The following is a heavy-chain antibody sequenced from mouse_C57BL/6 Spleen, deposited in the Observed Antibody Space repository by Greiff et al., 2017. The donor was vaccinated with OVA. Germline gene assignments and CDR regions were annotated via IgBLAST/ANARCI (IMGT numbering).Heavy chain of an antibody. D-gene: IGHD4-1*01. J-gene: IGHJ1*03. V-gene: IGHV1-63*01. CDR1: GYTFTNYW. CDR2: IYPGGGYT. Sequence: QVQLKESGAELVRPGTSVKMSCKASGYTFTNYWIGWAKQRPGHGLEWIGDIYPGGGYTNYNEKFKGKATLTADKSSSTAYMQFSSLTSEDSAIYYCARRNWDMRYFDVWGTGTTVTVSS. CDR3: ARRNWDMRYFDV.